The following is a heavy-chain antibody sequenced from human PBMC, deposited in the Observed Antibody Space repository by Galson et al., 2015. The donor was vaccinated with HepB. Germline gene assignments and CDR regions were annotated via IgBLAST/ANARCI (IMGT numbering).Heavy chain of an antibody. D-gene: IGHD4-23*01. CDR2: INNDGTTT. V-gene: IGHV3-74*01. Sequence: SLRLSCAASGFTFSSYAMHWVRQAPRKGLVWVSRINNDGTTTNCADSVKGRFTISRDNAKNTLYLQMNSLRAEDTAVYYCARPYGGNYHFDYWGQGTLVTVSS. CDR3: ARPYGGNYHFDY. J-gene: IGHJ4*02. CDR1: GFTFSSYA.